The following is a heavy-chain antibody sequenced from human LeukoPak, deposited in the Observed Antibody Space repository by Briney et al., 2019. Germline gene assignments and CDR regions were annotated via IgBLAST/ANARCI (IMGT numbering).Heavy chain of an antibody. CDR1: GGSLSGYF. D-gene: IGHD2/OR15-2a*01. Sequence: KPSETLSLTCAVYGGSLSGYFWSWIRQPPGKGLEWIGEINYSGSTIYNPSLTSRVTISVDTSKNQISLQPTSVSAADTSVYYCARCSLYYSDSNTYHYYFDSWGQGTLVTVSS. CDR3: ARCSLYYSDSNTYHYYFDS. V-gene: IGHV4-34*01. CDR2: INYSGST. J-gene: IGHJ4*02.